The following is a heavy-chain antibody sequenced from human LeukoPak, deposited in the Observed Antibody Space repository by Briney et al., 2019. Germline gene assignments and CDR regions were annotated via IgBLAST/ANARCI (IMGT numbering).Heavy chain of an antibody. CDR2: IKQDGSEK. CDR1: GFTFSSYW. D-gene: IGHD6-13*01. CDR3: ANLYSSSWYGGYYFDY. V-gene: IGHV3-7*01. J-gene: IGHJ4*02. Sequence: GGSLRLSCAASGFTFSSYWMSWVRQAPGKGLEWVANIKQDGSEKYYVDSVKGRFTISRDNAKNSLYLQMNSLRAEDTAVYYCANLYSSSWYGGYYFDYWGQGTLVTASS.